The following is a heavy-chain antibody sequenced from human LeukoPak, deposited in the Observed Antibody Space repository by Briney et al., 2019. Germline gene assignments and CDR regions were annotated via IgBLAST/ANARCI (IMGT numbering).Heavy chain of an antibody. CDR2: IWYDGSNK. J-gene: IGHJ5*02. Sequence: GGSLRLSCAAFGFTFSSYGMHWVRQAPGKGLEWVAVIWYDGSNKYYADSVKGRFTISRDNSKNTLYLQMNSLRAEDTAVYYCAKGLEGYCSSTTKGCWFDPWGQGTLVTVSS. CDR3: AKGLEGYCSSTTKGCWFDP. V-gene: IGHV3-33*06. CDR1: GFTFSSYG. D-gene: IGHD2-2*01.